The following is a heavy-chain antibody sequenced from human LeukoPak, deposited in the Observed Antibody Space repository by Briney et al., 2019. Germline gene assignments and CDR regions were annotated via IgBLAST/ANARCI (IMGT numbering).Heavy chain of an antibody. D-gene: IGHD2-2*01. CDR2: TYYRSKWYN. CDR3: ARDLCSSSSCPNNWIDP. J-gene: IGHJ5*02. CDR1: GDSVSSNSAA. Sequence: SQTLSLTCAISGDSVSSNSAAWNWIRQSPSRGLEWLGRTYYRSKWYNDYAISVKSRITINPDTSKNQFSPQLNSVTPEDTAVYYCARDLCSSSSCPNNWIDPWGQGTLVTVSS. V-gene: IGHV6-1*01.